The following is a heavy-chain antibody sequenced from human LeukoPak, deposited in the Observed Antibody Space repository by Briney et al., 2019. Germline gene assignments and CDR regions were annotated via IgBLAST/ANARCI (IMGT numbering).Heavy chain of an antibody. CDR1: GGSISSYY. Sequence: SETLSLTCTVSGGSISSYYWSWIRQPPGKGLEWIGYIYYSGSTNYNPSLKSRVTISIDTSKNQFFLKLSSVTAADTAVYYCARDCSGGRCHDDAFNIWGQGTMATVSS. CDR2: IYYSGST. D-gene: IGHD2-15*01. V-gene: IGHV4-59*01. CDR3: ARDCSGGRCHDDAFNI. J-gene: IGHJ3*02.